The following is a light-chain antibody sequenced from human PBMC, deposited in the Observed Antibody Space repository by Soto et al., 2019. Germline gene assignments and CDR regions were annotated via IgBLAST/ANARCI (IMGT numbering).Light chain of an antibody. J-gene: IGKJ5*01. CDR2: HAS. CDR3: QQYGSSPIT. V-gene: IGKV1-33*01. CDR1: QDISNY. Sequence: DIQMTQSPSPLSASVVDIVTITLQASQDISNYLNWYQQKPGKAPKVLIYHASNLQSGVPSRFSGSGSGTDFTLTISRLEPEDFAVYYCQQYGSSPITFGQGTRLEIK.